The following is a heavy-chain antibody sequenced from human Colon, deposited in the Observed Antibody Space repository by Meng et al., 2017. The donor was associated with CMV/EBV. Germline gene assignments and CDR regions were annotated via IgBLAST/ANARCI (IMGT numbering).Heavy chain of an antibody. D-gene: IGHD2-15*01. V-gene: IGHV3-48*03. CDR3: ASWYCSGGSCYQNYFDY. J-gene: IGHJ4*02. CDR2: ISSSGSTI. CDR1: GFTFSSYE. Sequence: GESLKISCAASGFTFSSYEMNWVRQAPGKGLEWVSYISSSGSTIYYADSVKGRFTISRDNAKNSLYLQMNSLRAEDTAVYYCASWYCSGGSCYQNYFDYWGQGTLVTVSS.